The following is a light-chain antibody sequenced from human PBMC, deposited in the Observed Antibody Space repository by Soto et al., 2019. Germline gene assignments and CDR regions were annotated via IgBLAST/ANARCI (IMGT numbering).Light chain of an antibody. V-gene: IGKV4-1*01. Sequence: AVSLGERATINCKSSQSLLHLAWYQQKPGQPPKLLIYWASTRESGVPDRISGSGSGTDFTLTISSLQAEDVAVYYCEQYYTTAVTFGQGTKVEIK. CDR2: WAS. J-gene: IGKJ1*01. CDR3: EQYYTTAVT. CDR1: QSLLH.